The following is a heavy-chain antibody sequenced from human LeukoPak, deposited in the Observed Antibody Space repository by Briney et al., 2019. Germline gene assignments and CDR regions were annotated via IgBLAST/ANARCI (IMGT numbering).Heavy chain of an antibody. CDR1: GGSFSGYY. J-gene: IGHJ4*02. Sequence: SETLSLTCAVYGGSFSGYYWSWIRQPPGKGLEWIGEINHSGSTNYNPSLKSRVTISVDTSKNQFSLKLSSVTAADTAVYYCARGGDYYDSSGYVGGYYFDYWGQGTLVTVSS. D-gene: IGHD3-22*01. CDR2: INHSGST. CDR3: ARGGDYYDSSGYVGGYYFDY. V-gene: IGHV4-34*01.